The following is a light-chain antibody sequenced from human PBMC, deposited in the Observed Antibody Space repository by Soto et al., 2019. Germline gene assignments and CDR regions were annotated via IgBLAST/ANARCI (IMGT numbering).Light chain of an antibody. Sequence: EIVITPSPATLSVSPGERATLSCRASQSVSSSYLAWYQQKPGQAPRLLIYGASSRATGIPDRFSGSGSGTDFTLTISRLETEDFAVYYCKQYGSSTWTVGTGTKGDIK. CDR2: GAS. J-gene: IGKJ1*01. V-gene: IGKV3-20*01. CDR3: KQYGSSTWT. CDR1: QSVSSSY.